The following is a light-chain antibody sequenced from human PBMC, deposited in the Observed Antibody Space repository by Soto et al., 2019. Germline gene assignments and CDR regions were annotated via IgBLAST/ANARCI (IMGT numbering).Light chain of an antibody. J-gene: IGKJ4*01. CDR1: QSISXX. CDR2: AAS. CDR3: QQSYSTPRT. Sequence: DIQMTQSPSSLSASVGDRVTITCRASQSISXXLNWYQQKPGKAPKLLIYAASSLQSGVPSRFSGSGSGTDFTLTISSLQPEDFATYYCQQSYSTPRTFGGGTKVEIK. V-gene: IGKV1-39*01.